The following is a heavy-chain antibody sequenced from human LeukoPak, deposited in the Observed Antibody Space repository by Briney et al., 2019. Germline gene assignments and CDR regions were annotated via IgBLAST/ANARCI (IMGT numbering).Heavy chain of an antibody. J-gene: IGHJ5*02. Sequence: PGGSLRLSCAASGFTFSSYSMNWVRQAPGKGLEWVSSISSSSSYIYYADSVKGRFTISRDNAKNSLYLQMNSLRAEDTAVYYCARGPAWDVVVAGTTLNWFDPWGQGTLVTVSS. V-gene: IGHV3-21*04. D-gene: IGHD2-21*01. CDR1: GFTFSSYS. CDR2: ISSSSSYI. CDR3: ARGPAWDVVVAGTTLNWFDP.